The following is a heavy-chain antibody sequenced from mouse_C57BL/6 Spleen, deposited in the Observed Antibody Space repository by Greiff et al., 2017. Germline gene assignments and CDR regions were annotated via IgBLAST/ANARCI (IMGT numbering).Heavy chain of an antibody. Sequence: EVQLQESGPGLVKPSQSLSLTCSVTGYSITSGYYWNWIRQFPGNKLEWMGYISYDGSNNYNPSLKNRISITRDTSKNQFFLKLNSVTTEDTATYYCARESSHWYCDVWGTGTTVTVSS. J-gene: IGHJ1*03. CDR2: ISYDGSN. CDR3: ARESSHWYCDV. CDR1: GYSITSGYY. D-gene: IGHD1-1*01. V-gene: IGHV3-6*01.